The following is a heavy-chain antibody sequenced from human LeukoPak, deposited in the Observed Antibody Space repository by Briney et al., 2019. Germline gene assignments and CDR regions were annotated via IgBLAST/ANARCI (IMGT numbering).Heavy chain of an antibody. D-gene: IGHD6-19*01. CDR2: MSGSGGST. Sequence: KTGGSLRLSCSASGFTFNNAWMSWVRQAPGKGLEWVSSMSGSGGSTYYADSVKGRFTISRDNSKNTLYLQMNNLRAEDTALYYCAKNQGQWLVPVDYWGQGTLVTVSS. CDR3: AKNQGQWLVPVDY. J-gene: IGHJ4*02. V-gene: IGHV3-23*01. CDR1: GFTFNNAW.